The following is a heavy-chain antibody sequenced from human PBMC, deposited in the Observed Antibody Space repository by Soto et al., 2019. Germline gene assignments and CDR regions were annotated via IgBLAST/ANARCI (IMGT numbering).Heavy chain of an antibody. V-gene: IGHV4-34*01. D-gene: IGHD3-10*01. CDR3: GRPFPSTLWTFGTYRFDP. CDR1: GGSFSGYY. J-gene: IGHJ5*02. CDR2: INHSGST. Sequence: SETLSLTCAVYGGSFSGYYWSWIRQPPGKGLEWIGEINHSGSTNYNPSLKSRVTISVDTSKNQFSLKLSSVTAADTAVYYCGRPFPSTLWTFGTYRFDPWGHGTLVSVPS.